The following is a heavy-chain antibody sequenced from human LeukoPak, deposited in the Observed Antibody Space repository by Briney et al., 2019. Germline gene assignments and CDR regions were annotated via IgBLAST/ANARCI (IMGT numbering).Heavy chain of an antibody. J-gene: IGHJ4*02. V-gene: IGHV3-66*02. Sequence: GGSLRLPCAASGFTVSSNSMSWVRQAPGKGLEWVSVLYSGGSTYYADSVRGRFTISRDNSKNTLYLQMNSLRVEDTAVYYCARLAAAGPPIDYWGQGTLVTVSS. CDR3: ARLAAAGPPIDY. CDR1: GFTVSSNS. CDR2: LYSGGST. D-gene: IGHD6-13*01.